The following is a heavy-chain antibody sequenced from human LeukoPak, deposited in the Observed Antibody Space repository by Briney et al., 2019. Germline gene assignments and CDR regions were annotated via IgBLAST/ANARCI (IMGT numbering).Heavy chain of an antibody. Sequence: SETLSLTCTVSGGSISSYYWSWIRQPPGKGLEWIGYIYYSGSTNYNPSLKSRVTISVDTSKNQFSLKLTSVTAADTAVYYCARLGLLTSSFGPWGQGTLVTVSS. J-gene: IGHJ5*02. CDR3: ARLGLLTSSFGP. CDR2: IYYSGST. CDR1: GGSISSYY. D-gene: IGHD2/OR15-2a*01. V-gene: IGHV4-59*08.